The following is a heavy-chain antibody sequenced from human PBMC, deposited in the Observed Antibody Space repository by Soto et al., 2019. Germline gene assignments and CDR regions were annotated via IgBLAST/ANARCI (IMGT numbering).Heavy chain of an antibody. CDR1: GFAFSGYA. D-gene: IGHD3-3*01. CDR3: VRVGVMRTLDY. Sequence: GGSLRLSCAASGFAFSGYAMHWVRQAPGKGLEYVSAITNSGGTTYYANSVEGRFTISRDNSKNTLYLQMGSLRAEDMAVYYCVRVGVMRTLDYWGQGTLVTVSS. V-gene: IGHV3-64*01. J-gene: IGHJ4*02. CDR2: ITNSGGTT.